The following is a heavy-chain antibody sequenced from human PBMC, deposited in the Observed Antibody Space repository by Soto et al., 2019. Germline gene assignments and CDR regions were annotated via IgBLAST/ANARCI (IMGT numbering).Heavy chain of an antibody. J-gene: IGHJ4*02. Sequence: SLTCTVSVCSISSGGYYWSWIRQHPGKGLEWIGYIYYSGSTYYNPSLKSRVTISVDTSKNQFSLKLSSVTAADTAVYYCAGRTGDAFDYWGQGTLVTVSS. CDR2: IYYSGST. V-gene: IGHV4-31*03. CDR3: AGRTGDAFDY. D-gene: IGHD7-27*01. CDR1: VCSISSGGYY.